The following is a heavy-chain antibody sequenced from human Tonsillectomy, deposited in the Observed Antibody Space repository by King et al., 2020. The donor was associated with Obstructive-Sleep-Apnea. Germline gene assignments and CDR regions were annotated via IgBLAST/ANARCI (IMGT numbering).Heavy chain of an antibody. CDR2: IYPGDSDT. D-gene: IGHD3-22*01. CDR3: ARLMNYDSSGYSPFDS. Sequence: QLVQSGAEVKKPGESLKISCKGSGYSFISYWIGWVRQMPGKGLEWMGIIYPGDSDTRYSPSFQGQVTISAAKSTRTAYLQWSSLKASDTAIFYCARLMNYDSSGYSPFDSWGQGTLVTVSS. J-gene: IGHJ4*02. CDR1: GYSFISYW. V-gene: IGHV5-51*01.